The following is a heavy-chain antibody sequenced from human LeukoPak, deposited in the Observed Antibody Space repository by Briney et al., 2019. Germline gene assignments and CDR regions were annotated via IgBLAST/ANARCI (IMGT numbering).Heavy chain of an antibody. J-gene: IGHJ4*02. CDR2: TDRSGNT. CDR1: GFTVSTNY. D-gene: IGHD1-26*01. CDR3: GKGSGSYLSPLYYFDY. Sequence: GGSLRLSCTASGFTVSTNYMTWVRQAPGKGLEWVSLTDRSGNTYYADSVKGRFSISRDNSKNTLCLHMNNLTAEDTAWYFCGKGSGSYLSPLYYFDYWGQGTLVTVSS. V-gene: IGHV3-66*01.